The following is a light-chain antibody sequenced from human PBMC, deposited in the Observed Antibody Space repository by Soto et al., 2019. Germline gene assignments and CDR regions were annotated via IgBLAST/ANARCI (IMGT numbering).Light chain of an antibody. CDR2: RVS. V-gene: IGLV2-14*01. Sequence: QSALTQPASVSGSPGQSITISCTGTSSDIGIYNYVSWYQQHPGKAPKLLIYRVSNRPSGVSNRFSGSKSGNTASLTISGLQAEDETDYYCSSYTRTGSLYVFGTGTQLTVL. J-gene: IGLJ1*01. CDR1: SSDIGIYNY. CDR3: SSYTRTGSLYV.